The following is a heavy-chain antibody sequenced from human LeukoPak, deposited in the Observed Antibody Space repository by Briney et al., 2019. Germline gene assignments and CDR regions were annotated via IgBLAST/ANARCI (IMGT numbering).Heavy chain of an antibody. D-gene: IGHD1-1*01. Sequence: ASVKVSCKASGYTFTGYYMHWVRQAPGQGLEWMGWINPNSGGTNYAQKFQGRVTMTRDTSISTAYMELSRLRSDDTAVYYCASLDKGNDVVFGYWGQGTLVTVSS. V-gene: IGHV1-2*02. CDR3: ASLDKGNDVVFGY. CDR2: INPNSGGT. CDR1: GYTFTGYY. J-gene: IGHJ4*02.